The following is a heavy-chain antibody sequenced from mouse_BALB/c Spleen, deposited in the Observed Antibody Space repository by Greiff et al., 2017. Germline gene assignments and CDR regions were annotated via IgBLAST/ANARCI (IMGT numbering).Heavy chain of an antibody. D-gene: IGHD2-2*01. CDR2: ISSGSSTI. J-gene: IGHJ3*01. CDR1: GFTFSSFG. CDR3: AREGVRGYAPWFAY. V-gene: IGHV5-17*02. Sequence: EVMLVESGGGLVQPGGSRKLSCAASGFTFSSFGMHWVRQAPEKGLEWVAYISSGSSTIYYADTVKGRFTISRDNPKNTLFLQMTSLRSEDTAMYYCAREGVRGYAPWFAYWGQGTLVTVSA.